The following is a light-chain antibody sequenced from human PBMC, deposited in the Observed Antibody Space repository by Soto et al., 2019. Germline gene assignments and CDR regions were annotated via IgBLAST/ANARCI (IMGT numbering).Light chain of an antibody. CDR1: QTISSNY. Sequence: DMVLTQSPGTLSVSPGERATLSCRASQTISSNYLASYQPKPGQPPSLLIYGTSSRATGIPDRFSGSGSGTDFTLTISRLEPEDSAIYYGQQYVSWKSGQGTKVEIK. V-gene: IGKV3-20*01. CDR2: GTS. CDR3: QQYVSWK. J-gene: IGKJ1*01.